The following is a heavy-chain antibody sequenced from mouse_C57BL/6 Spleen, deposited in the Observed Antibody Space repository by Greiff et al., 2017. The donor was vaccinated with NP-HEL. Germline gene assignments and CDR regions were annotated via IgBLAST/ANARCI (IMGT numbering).Heavy chain of an antibody. D-gene: IGHD2-5*01. CDR1: GYTFTSYG. CDR3: ARYYSKAWFAY. J-gene: IGHJ3*01. Sequence: VQLQQSGAELARPGASVKLSCKASGYTFTSYGISWVKQRTGQGLEWIGEIYPRSGNTYYNEKFKGKATLTADKSSSTVYMELRSLTSEDSAVYFCARYYSKAWFAYWGQGTLVTVSA. V-gene: IGHV1-81*01. CDR2: IYPRSGNT.